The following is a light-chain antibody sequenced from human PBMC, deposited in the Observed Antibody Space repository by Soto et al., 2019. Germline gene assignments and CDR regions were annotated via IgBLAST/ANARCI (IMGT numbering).Light chain of an antibody. CDR2: LGS. Sequence: DIVMTQSLLSLPVTSGEPVSIFCRSSKILLHSNGYNYVDWYLQKPEQSTQFLIYLGSNRTSGVPDRFSSSGSGTDITLKISRVEADDVGVYYCMQALQTWTFGQGTKVDIK. J-gene: IGKJ1*01. CDR1: KILLHSNGYNY. V-gene: IGKV2-28*01. CDR3: MQALQTWT.